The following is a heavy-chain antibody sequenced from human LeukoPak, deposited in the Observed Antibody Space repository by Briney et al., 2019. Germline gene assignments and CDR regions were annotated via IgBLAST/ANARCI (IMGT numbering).Heavy chain of an antibody. CDR1: GGSFSGYY. CDR3: ARIMGDILTGNWFDP. V-gene: IGHV4-34*01. J-gene: IGHJ5*02. CDR2: INHSGST. D-gene: IGHD3-9*01. Sequence: SETLSLTCAVYGGSFSGYYWSWIRQPPGKGLEWIGEINHSGSTNYNPSLKSRVTISVDTSKNQFSLKLRSVTAADTAVYYCARIMGDILTGNWFDPWGQGTLVTVSS.